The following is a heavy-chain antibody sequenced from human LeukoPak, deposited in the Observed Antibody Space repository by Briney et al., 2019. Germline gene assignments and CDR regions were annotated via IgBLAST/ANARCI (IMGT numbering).Heavy chain of an antibody. CDR3: AKGYFDELRLDYFDY. V-gene: IGHV3-9*01. D-gene: IGHD3-9*01. CDR1: GYPLQVCY. Sequence: GVTLGLPCAVSGYPLQVCYQLGVTGPSARGLVGGFGIIWNSGSIVYADSVKRRFTISRDNAKNSLYLQMNSLRAEDTALYYCAKGYFDELRLDYFDYWGQGTLVTVSS. CDR2: IIWNSGSI. J-gene: IGHJ4*02.